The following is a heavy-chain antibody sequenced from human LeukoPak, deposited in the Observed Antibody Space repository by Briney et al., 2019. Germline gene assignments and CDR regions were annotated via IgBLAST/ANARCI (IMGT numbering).Heavy chain of an antibody. J-gene: IGHJ6*02. Sequence: KPGGSLRLSCAASGFTFSSYSMNWVGQAPGKGLEWVSSISSSSSYIYYEDSVRGSFTYAKDNAKNSLYLQMNSLRAEDTAVYYCARDGYDILTGYGSYGMDVWGQGTTVTVSS. CDR1: GFTFSSYS. CDR3: ARDGYDILTGYGSYGMDV. CDR2: ISSSSSYI. V-gene: IGHV3-21*01. D-gene: IGHD3-9*01.